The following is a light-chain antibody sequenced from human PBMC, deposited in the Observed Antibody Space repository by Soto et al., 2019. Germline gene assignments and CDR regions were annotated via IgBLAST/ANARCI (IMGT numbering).Light chain of an antibody. CDR3: QQYGSSPPT. CDR2: GAS. Sequence: EIVLTQSPGTLSLSPGERGTLSCMASQTVNSNYLAWYQRKPGQAPRLLIYGASNRATDIPHRFSGSGSGTVFTLTITSLEPEDFAVYYCQQYGSSPPTFGQGTKVEI. V-gene: IGKV3-20*01. CDR1: QTVNSNY. J-gene: IGKJ1*01.